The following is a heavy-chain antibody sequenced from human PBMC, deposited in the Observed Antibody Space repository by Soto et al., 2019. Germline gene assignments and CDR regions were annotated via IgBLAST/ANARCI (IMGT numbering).Heavy chain of an antibody. D-gene: IGHD2-15*01. V-gene: IGHV3-23*01. CDR3: AKDWTPMVEVVAADYDFAI. J-gene: IGHJ3*02. Sequence: VQLLESGGGLVQPGGSLRLACPASGFTFSRDAMSWVRQAPGKGLELVSAISGRGGCTYYADFVKGRFTISRDNSNNTLYLQNNRLRAEETDVYYCAKDWTPMVEVVAADYDFAIWGQGTMVTVSS. CDR1: GFTFSRDA. CDR2: ISGRGGCT.